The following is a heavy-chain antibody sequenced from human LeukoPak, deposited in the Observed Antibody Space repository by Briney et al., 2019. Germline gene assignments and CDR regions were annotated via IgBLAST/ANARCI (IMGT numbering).Heavy chain of an antibody. D-gene: IGHD3-3*01. CDR1: GGTFANSA. V-gene: IGHV1-69*01. Sequence: SVKVSCTASGGTFANSAISWVRTAPGQGLEWMGGIIPIFGTGDSAQKFQGRLTITADESTRTTYMELSSLRSEDTAVYYCAKGHDDFRQFDYWGQGTLVTVSS. J-gene: IGHJ4*02. CDR3: AKGHDDFRQFDY. CDR2: IIPIFGTG.